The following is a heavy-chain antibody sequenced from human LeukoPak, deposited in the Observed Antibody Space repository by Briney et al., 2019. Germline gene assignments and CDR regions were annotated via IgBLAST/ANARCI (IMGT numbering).Heavy chain of an antibody. D-gene: IGHD1-26*01. Sequence: SVKVSCKASGGTFSSYAISWVRQAPGQGLEWMGRIIPILGIANYAQKFQGRVTVTADKSTSTAYMELSSLRSEDTAVYYCARVVGATNSPGDYWGQGALVTVSS. CDR1: GGTFSSYA. CDR2: IIPILGIA. V-gene: IGHV1-69*04. J-gene: IGHJ4*02. CDR3: ARVVGATNSPGDY.